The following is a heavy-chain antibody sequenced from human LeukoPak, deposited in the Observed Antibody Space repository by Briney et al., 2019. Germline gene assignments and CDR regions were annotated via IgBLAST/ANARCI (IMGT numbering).Heavy chain of an antibody. CDR1: GGSISSYY. J-gene: IGHJ4*02. CDR2: IYYSGST. CDR3: ASQRGYSYGHFDY. Sequence: SESLSLTCTVSGGSISSYYWSWIRQPPGKGLEWLGYIYYSGSTNYNPSLKSRVTISVDTSKNQFSLKLSSVTAADTAVYYCASQRGYSYGHFDYWGQGTLVTVSS. V-gene: IGHV4-59*08. D-gene: IGHD5-18*01.